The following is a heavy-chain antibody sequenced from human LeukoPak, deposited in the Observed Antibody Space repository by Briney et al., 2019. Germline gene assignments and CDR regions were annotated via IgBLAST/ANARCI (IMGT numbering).Heavy chain of an antibody. CDR2: ISGSGGTT. V-gene: IGHV3-23*01. Sequence: GGSLRLSCAAFRFTFTTYAMSWVRQAPGKGLEWVSAISGSGGTTYYADSVKGRFTISRDNSKNTLYLQMNSLRAEDTAVYYCRAYYYDSSGYLYFDYWGQGTLVTASS. D-gene: IGHD3-22*01. J-gene: IGHJ4*02. CDR3: RAYYYDSSGYLYFDY. CDR1: RFTFTTYA.